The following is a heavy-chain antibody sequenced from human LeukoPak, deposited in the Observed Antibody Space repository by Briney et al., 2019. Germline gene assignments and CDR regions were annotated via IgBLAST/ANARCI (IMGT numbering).Heavy chain of an antibody. D-gene: IGHD2-2*01. V-gene: IGHV1-2*02. J-gene: IGHJ6*02. CDR3: ATDHCTRTNCYEDYYHGMDV. Sequence: SVKVSCKASEDTFTGYYIHWVRQAPGQGLEWMGWVNPNNGVTEYAQEFQGRVTMTRDTSLSTAYMELSRLRSDDTAVYYCATDHCTRTNCYEDYYHGMDVWGQGTTVTVSS. CDR1: EDTFTGYY. CDR2: VNPNNGVT.